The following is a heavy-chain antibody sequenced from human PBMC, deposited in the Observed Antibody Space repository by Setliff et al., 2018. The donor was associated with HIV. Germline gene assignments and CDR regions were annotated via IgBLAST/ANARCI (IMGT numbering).Heavy chain of an antibody. V-gene: IGHV1-18*01. Sequence: ASVKVSCKASGYTFTRYGISWVRQAPGQGLEWMGWISTYNGNTKYAQKLQGRVTMTTDTSTSTAYTELRSLRSDDTAIYYCARVHNSSDYYLLTAPADYWGQGTLVTVSS. CDR3: ARVHNSSDYYLLTAPADY. CDR1: GYTFTRYG. CDR2: ISTYNGNT. J-gene: IGHJ4*02. D-gene: IGHD3-22*01.